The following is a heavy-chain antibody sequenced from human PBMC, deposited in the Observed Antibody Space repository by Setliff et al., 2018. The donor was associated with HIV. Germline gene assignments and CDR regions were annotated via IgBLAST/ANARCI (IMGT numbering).Heavy chain of an antibody. CDR1: GGSISSATYY. CDR2: IDYSVSA. J-gene: IGHJ4*02. CDR3: AREGKTALVTKYFDY. Sequence: PSETLSLTCTVSGGSISSATYYWSWIRQYPGKGLEWIGYIDYSVSAYYNPSLKRRITISRDTSKNQFSLKMNSVTAADTAVYYCAREGKTALVTKYFDYWGQGTQVTVSS. V-gene: IGHV4-31*03. D-gene: IGHD5-18*01.